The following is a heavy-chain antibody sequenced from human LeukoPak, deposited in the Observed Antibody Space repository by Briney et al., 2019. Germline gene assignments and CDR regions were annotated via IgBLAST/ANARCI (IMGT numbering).Heavy chain of an antibody. CDR1: GFTFSTFP. V-gene: IGHV3-64D*06. CDR3: VKALTDDAFDI. CDR2: ISRNGDTT. J-gene: IGHJ3*02. Sequence: GGSLRLSCSASGFTFSTFPMHWVRQAPGKGLEYFSAISRNGDTTYYADSVKGRFTISRDNSKNTLYLQMSSLRPEDTAVYYCVKALTDDAFDIWGLGTMVTVSS.